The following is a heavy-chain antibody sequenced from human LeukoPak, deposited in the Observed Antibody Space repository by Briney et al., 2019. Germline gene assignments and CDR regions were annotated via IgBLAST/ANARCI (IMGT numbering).Heavy chain of an antibody. CDR2: ISYDGSNK. V-gene: IGHV3-30-3*01. Sequence: GGSLRLSCAASGFTFSSYAMHWVRQAPGKGLEWVAVISYDGSNKYYADSVKGRFTISRDNSKNTLYLQMNSLRAEDTAVYYCARAGFWSGYYEPNAFDIWGQGTMVTVSS. D-gene: IGHD3-3*01. CDR3: ARAGFWSGYYEPNAFDI. J-gene: IGHJ3*02. CDR1: GFTFSSYA.